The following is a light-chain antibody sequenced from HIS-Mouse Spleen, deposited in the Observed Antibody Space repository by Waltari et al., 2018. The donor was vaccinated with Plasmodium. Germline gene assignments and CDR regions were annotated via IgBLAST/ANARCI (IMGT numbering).Light chain of an antibody. CDR2: EVS. J-gene: IGLJ2*01. CDR3: SSYAGSNNLEV. CDR1: SIDVGCYNS. Sequence: QSALTQPPSASGSPGQSVTISCTRTSIDVGCYNSVSWYQQHPGKAPKLMIYEVSKRPSGVPDRFSGSKSGNTASLTVSGLQAEDEADYYCSSYAGSNNLEVFGGGTKLTVL. V-gene: IGLV2-8*01.